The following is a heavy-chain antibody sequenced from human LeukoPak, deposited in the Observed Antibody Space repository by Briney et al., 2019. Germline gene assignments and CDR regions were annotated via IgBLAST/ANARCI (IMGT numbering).Heavy chain of an antibody. CDR3: AREGVDIVATIHYYFDY. V-gene: IGHV3-21*01. J-gene: IGHJ4*02. CDR1: GFTFSSYS. D-gene: IGHD5-12*01. Sequence: GGSLRLSCAASGFTFSSYSMNWVRQAPGKGLEWVSSISSSSSYIYYADSVKGRFTISRDNAKNSLYLQMNSLRAEDTAVYYCAREGVDIVATIHYYFDYWGQGTLVTVSS. CDR2: ISSSSSYI.